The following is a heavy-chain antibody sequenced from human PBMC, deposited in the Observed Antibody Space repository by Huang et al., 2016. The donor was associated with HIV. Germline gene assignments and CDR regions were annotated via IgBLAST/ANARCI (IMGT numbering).Heavy chain of an antibody. J-gene: IGHJ4*02. CDR2: INQSGST. D-gene: IGHD3-22*01. V-gene: IGHV4-34*01. CDR3: ARILMYYNSSGYGFDY. Sequence: QVQLQQWGAGLLKPSETLSLTCAVDGGSFSGYYWRWIRQPPGKGREWIGEINQSGSTNYNPSLKSRGTISVDTSKNQFSLKLSSVTAADTAVYDCARILMYYNSSGYGFDYWGQGTVVTVSS. CDR1: GGSFSGYY.